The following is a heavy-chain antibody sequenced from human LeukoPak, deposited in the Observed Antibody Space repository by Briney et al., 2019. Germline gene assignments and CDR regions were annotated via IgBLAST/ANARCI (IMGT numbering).Heavy chain of an antibody. CDR1: GFTFSSYA. J-gene: IGHJ4*02. Sequence: TGGSLRLSCAASGFTFSSYAMHWVRQAPGKGLEWVAVISYDGSTKYYADSVKRRFTISRDNSKNTMYMQMNSLRAEDTAVYYCARPTPRRTWELLPFDYWGQGTLVTVSS. D-gene: IGHD1-26*01. V-gene: IGHV3-30-3*01. CDR2: ISYDGSTK. CDR3: ARPTPRRTWELLPFDY.